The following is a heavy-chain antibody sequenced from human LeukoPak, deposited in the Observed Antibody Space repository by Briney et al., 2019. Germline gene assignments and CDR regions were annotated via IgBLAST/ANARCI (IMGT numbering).Heavy chain of an antibody. Sequence: GGSLRLSCAASGFTFSSYAMHWVRQAPGKGLEYVSAISSNGGSTYYANSVKGRFTISRDNTKNTLYLQMGSLRPDDMAVSYCARARHSGSYYVDYWGQGTLVTVSS. D-gene: IGHD1-26*01. CDR3: ARARHSGSYYVDY. J-gene: IGHJ4*02. CDR2: ISSNGGST. V-gene: IGHV3-64*01. CDR1: GFTFSSYA.